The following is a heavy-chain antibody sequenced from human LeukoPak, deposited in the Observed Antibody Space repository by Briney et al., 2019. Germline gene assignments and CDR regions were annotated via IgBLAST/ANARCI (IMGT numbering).Heavy chain of an antibody. CDR2: LQNHGGDI. D-gene: IGHD2-2*02. Sequence: GGSLRLSCAASGFTFSNYGMHWVRQAPDKGLEWVAFLQNHGGDIHYADSVKGRFTISRDNAKNSLYLQMNSLRAEDTAVYYCARDLGFVVVPAAIGYWGQGTLVTVSS. CDR1: GFTFSNYG. CDR3: ARDLGFVVVPAAIGY. J-gene: IGHJ4*02. V-gene: IGHV3-30*02.